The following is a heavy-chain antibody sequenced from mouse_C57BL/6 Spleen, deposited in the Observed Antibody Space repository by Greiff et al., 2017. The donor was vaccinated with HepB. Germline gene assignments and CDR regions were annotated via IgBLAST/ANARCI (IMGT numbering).Heavy chain of an antibody. Sequence: EVMLVESGGGLVKPGGSLKLSCAASGFTFSSYAMSWVRQTPEKRLEWVATISDGGSYTYYPDNVKGRFTISRDNAKNNLYLQMSHLKSEDTAMYYCARDDYSTYFDYWGQGTTLTVSS. V-gene: IGHV5-4*01. D-gene: IGHD2-5*01. CDR2: ISDGGSYT. J-gene: IGHJ2*01. CDR3: ARDDYSTYFDY. CDR1: GFTFSSYA.